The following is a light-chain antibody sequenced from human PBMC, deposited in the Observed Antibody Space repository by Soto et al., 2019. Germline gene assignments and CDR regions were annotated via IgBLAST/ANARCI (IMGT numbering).Light chain of an antibody. J-gene: IGKJ1*01. CDR3: QQYNNWPPWT. Sequence: EIVLMQSPGTLSLSPGERATLSCRASQSVSSNLAWYQQKPGQAPRLLIYGASTRATGIPARFSGSGSGTEFTLTISSLQSEDFAVYYCQQYNNWPPWTFGQGTKVDIK. CDR2: GAS. CDR1: QSVSSN. V-gene: IGKV3-15*01.